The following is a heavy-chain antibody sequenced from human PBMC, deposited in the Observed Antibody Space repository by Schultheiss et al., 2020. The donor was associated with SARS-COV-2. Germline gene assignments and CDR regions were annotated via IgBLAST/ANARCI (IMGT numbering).Heavy chain of an antibody. CDR3: ASLRSYGSLFVDY. CDR1: GGSFSGYY. CDR2: INHSGST. D-gene: IGHD5-18*01. J-gene: IGHJ4*02. V-gene: IGHV4-34*01. Sequence: SQTLSLTCAVYGGSFSGYYWSWIRQPPGKGLEWIGEINHSGSTYYNPSLKSRVTISVDTSKNQFSLKLSSVTAADTAVYYCASLRSYGSLFVDYWGQGTLVTVSS.